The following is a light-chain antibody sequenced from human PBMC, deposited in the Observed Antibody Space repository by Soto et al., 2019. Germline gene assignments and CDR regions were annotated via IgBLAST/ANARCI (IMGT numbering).Light chain of an antibody. CDR2: GAT. Sequence: TQSPSALSASVGDRVTITCRASQSVSSNLLAWYQQKPGQAPRLLIYGATNRATGIPDRFSGSGSGTDFTLTISRLEPEDFAVYYCQQYGSSPRTFGQGTKVEIK. CDR3: QQYGSSPRT. CDR1: QSVSSNL. J-gene: IGKJ1*01. V-gene: IGKV3-20*01.